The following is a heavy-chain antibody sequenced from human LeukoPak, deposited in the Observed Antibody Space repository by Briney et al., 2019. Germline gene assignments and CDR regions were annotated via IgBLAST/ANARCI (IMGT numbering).Heavy chain of an antibody. CDR1: EYTFTGYY. Sequence: ASVKVSCKASEYTFTGYYMHWVRQAPGQGLEWMGRIYPNTGGTIYAQKFQGRVTMTRDTSVNTAYMDLSRLTSDDTAVYYCARDSRVSLDVWGKGTTVTVSS. V-gene: IGHV1-2*06. CDR3: ARDSRVSLDV. J-gene: IGHJ6*04. D-gene: IGHD6-13*01. CDR2: IYPNTGGT.